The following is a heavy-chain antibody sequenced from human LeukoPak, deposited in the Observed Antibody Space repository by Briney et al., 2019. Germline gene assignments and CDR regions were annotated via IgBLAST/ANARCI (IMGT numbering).Heavy chain of an antibody. D-gene: IGHD3-22*01. J-gene: IGHJ4*02. CDR1: GGSISSGGYS. CDR2: ISSSSSYI. V-gene: IGHV3-21*01. Sequence: PSETLSLTCAVSGGSISSGGYSWSWVRQAPGKGLEWVSSISSSSSYIYYADSVKGRFTISRDNAKNSLYLQMNSLRAEDTAVYYCARDPPLSYDSSGATNYWGQGTLVTVSS. CDR3: ARDPPLSYDSSGATNY.